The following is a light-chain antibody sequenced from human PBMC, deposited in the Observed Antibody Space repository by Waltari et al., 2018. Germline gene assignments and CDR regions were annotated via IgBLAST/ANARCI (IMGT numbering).Light chain of an antibody. CDR2: GSI. CDR3: QSYDSSLTGFWV. CDR1: RSNIGAGYE. J-gene: IGLJ3*02. V-gene: IGLV1-40*01. Sequence: QSLLTQPPSVSGAPGQRITISCTGSRSNIGAGYEVPWYQQFPGTPPKLLIFGSISRASGVPDRFSGSKSGTSASLAITGLQPEDEADYYCQSYDSSLTGFWVFGGGTKLTVV.